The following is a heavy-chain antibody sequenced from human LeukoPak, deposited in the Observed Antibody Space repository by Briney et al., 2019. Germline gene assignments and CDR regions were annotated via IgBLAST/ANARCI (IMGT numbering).Heavy chain of an antibody. CDR3: VRGLDYFDY. J-gene: IGHJ4*02. CDR1: GFIFSNYA. CDR2: ITDSDGNT. V-gene: IGHV3-23*01. D-gene: IGHD6-6*01. Sequence: RGSLRLSCAASGFIFSNYAMGWGRQAPGKGLEWVSSITDSDGNTYYADSVKGRFTFSRDNSKNTLHLQMNSLRAEDTAVYYCVRGLDYFDYWGQGTLVTVSS.